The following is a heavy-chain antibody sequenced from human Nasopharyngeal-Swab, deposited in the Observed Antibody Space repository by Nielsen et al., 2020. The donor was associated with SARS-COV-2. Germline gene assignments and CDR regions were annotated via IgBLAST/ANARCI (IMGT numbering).Heavy chain of an antibody. V-gene: IGHV3-21*04. Sequence: GESLKISCAASGFTFSNYNMNWVRQAPGKGLEWVSSISSSSTYIYYADSVKGRFTISRDNAKNSLFLQMNSLRAEDTAVYYCASEYYDFWSGYSDWGQGTLVTVSS. D-gene: IGHD3-3*01. CDR3: ASEYYDFWSGYSD. CDR2: ISSSSTYI. J-gene: IGHJ4*02. CDR1: GFTFSNYN.